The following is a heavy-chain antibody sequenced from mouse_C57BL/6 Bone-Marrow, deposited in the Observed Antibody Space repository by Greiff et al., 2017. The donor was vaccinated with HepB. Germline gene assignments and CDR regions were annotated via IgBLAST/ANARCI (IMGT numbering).Heavy chain of an antibody. CDR2: IDPSDSYT. J-gene: IGHJ2*01. CDR1: GYTFTSYW. V-gene: IGHV1-69*01. D-gene: IGHD1-1*01. Sequence: QVQLQQSGAELVMPGASVKLSCKASGYTFTSYWMHWVKQRPGQGLEWIGEIDPSDSYTNYNQKFKGKSTLTVDKSSSTAYMQLSSLTSEDSAVYYCARLPTTVVATGDYWGQGTTLTVSS. CDR3: ARLPTTVVATGDY.